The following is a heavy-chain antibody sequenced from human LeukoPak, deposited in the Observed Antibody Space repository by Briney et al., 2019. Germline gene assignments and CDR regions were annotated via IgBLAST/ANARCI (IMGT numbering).Heavy chain of an antibody. Sequence: SETLSLTCAVYGGSFSGYYWSWIRQPPGKGLEWIGEINHSGSTNYSPSLKSRVTISVDTSKNQFSLKLSSVTAADTAVYYCARVTAYYDFWSGYYKAEYFQHWGQGTLVTVSS. CDR3: ARVTAYYDFWSGYYKAEYFQH. V-gene: IGHV4-34*01. CDR2: INHSGST. J-gene: IGHJ1*01. D-gene: IGHD3-3*01. CDR1: GGSFSGYY.